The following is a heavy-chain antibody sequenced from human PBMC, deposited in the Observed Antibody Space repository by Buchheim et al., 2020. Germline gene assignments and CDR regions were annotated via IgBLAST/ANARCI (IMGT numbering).Heavy chain of an antibody. D-gene: IGHD2-15*01. Sequence: QVQLQQWGAGLLKPSETLSLTCAVYGGSFSGYYWSWIRQPPGKGLEWIGEINHSGSTNYNPSLKSRVTISVDTSKNQFSLQLSSVTAADTAVHYCARRPLGSWGKSGYPNYWGQGTL. CDR2: INHSGST. CDR3: ARRPLGSWGKSGYPNY. CDR1: GGSFSGYY. J-gene: IGHJ4*02. V-gene: IGHV4-34*01.